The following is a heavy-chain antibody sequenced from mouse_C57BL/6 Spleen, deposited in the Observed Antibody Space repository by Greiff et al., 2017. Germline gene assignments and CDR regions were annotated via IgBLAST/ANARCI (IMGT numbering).Heavy chain of an antibody. J-gene: IGHJ4*01. V-gene: IGHV14-4*01. Sequence: EVKLQESGAELVRPGASVKLSCTASGFNITDDYMHWVKQRPEQGLEWIGWFYPENGDTEYASKFQGKATITADTSSSTAYLQLSRLTSEDTAVYYCTTGQGMDYWGQGTSVTVSA. CDR3: TTGQGMDY. CDR1: GFNITDDY. D-gene: IGHD3-2*02. CDR2: FYPENGDT.